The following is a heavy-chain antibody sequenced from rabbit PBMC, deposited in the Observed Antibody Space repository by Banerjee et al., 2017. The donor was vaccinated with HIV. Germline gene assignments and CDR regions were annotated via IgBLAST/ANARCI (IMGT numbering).Heavy chain of an antibody. CDR3: ARVLVEYDYGMDL. Sequence: QEQLEESGGDLVKPEGSLTLTCTASGFSFSNKYVMCWVRQAPGKGLEWIACIYAGSSSSSYCASWAKGRFTISKASWTPVTLQMTSLTAADTASYFCARVLVEYDYGMDLWGPGTLVTVS. CDR1: GFSFSNKYV. J-gene: IGHJ6*01. V-gene: IGHV1S45*01. D-gene: IGHD4-2*01. CDR2: IYAGSSSSS.